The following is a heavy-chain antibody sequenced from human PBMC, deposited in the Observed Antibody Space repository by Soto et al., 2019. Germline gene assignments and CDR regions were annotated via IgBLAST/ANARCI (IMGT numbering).Heavy chain of an antibody. V-gene: IGHV3-48*01. Sequence: EVQLVESGGGLVQPGGSLRLSCAASGFSFSSYDMNWVRQAPGKGLEWVSYISSGGQTIKSTDSVKGRFTISRDNAKNSLNLQVSGLRTGVTITYYCARHNQRGYSGMAVWGQGTRVPVSS. CDR3: ARHNQRGYSGMAV. CDR2: ISSGGQTI. D-gene: IGHD1-1*01. J-gene: IGHJ6*01. CDR1: GFSFSSYD.